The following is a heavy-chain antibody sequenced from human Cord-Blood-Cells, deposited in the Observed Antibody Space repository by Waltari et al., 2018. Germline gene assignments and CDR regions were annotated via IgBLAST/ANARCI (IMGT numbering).Heavy chain of an antibody. D-gene: IGHD6-13*01. J-gene: IGHJ4*02. V-gene: IGHV1-2*02. CDR2: SNPSGGGT. CDR3: AHIIAAADY. Sequence: QVQLVQSGAEVKKPGASVKVSCKASGYTFTGYYMHWVRQAPGQGLEWRGWSNPSGGGTNYAQKVQGRVTMTRDTSISTAYMELSRLRSDDTAVYYCAHIIAAADYWGQGTLVTVSS. CDR1: GYTFTGYY.